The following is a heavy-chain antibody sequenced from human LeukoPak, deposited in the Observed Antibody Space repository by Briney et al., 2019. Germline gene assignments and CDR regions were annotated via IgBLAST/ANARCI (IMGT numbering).Heavy chain of an antibody. D-gene: IGHD7-27*01. J-gene: IGHJ4*02. CDR1: GYTFSDHY. CDR2: INPYSGDT. CDR3: AREGRGSGHWAGFDL. Sequence: ASVKVYCKTSGYTFSDHYVQWLRQAPGQGLEWMGWINPYSGDTSSARKFQGRVTMTKDTSITTAYLELTGLTSDDTAIYYCAREGRGSGHWAGFDLWGQGALVTVSS. V-gene: IGHV1-2*02.